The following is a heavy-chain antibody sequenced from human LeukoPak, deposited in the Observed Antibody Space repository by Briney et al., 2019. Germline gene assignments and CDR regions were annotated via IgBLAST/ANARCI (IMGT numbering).Heavy chain of an antibody. D-gene: IGHD2-2*01. V-gene: IGHV3-23*01. CDR1: GFTFSRFA. CDR3: ARAPSSATCLFDP. Sequence: GGSLRLSCEASGFTFSRFAMTWVRQAPGKGLEWVSTIGALGGSTNFAASVKGRFTISRDNSKNTVYVQMNSLRGEDTAVYYCARAPSSATCLFDPWGQGTLVTVSS. CDR2: IGALGGST. J-gene: IGHJ5*02.